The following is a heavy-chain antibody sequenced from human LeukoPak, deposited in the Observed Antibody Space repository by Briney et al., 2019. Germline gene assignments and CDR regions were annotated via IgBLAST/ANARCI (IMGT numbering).Heavy chain of an antibody. J-gene: IGHJ6*03. V-gene: IGHV1-2*02. CDR3: ARDRCSSTSCYTRPDYYYYYYMDV. Sequence: GASVKVSCKASGYTFTGYYIHWVRQPPGQGLGWMGWINPNSGGTNYAQKFQGRVTLTRDTSITTAYMELSRLRSDDTALYYCARDRCSSTSCYTRPDYYYYYYMDVWGKGTTVTVSS. CDR2: INPNSGGT. D-gene: IGHD2-2*02. CDR1: GYTFTGYY.